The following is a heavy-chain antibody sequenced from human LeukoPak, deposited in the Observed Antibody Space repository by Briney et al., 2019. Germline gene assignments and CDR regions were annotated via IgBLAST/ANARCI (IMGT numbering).Heavy chain of an antibody. CDR1: GYTFSNYG. D-gene: IGHD3-10*01. J-gene: IGHJ4*02. V-gene: IGHV1-18*01. Sequence: ASVKVSCTASGYTFSNYGITWVRQAPGQGLEWMGWISGYNGNTNYAQKLQGRVTVTTDTSTSTAYMELRSLRSDDTALYYCARDRAHGTDYFDYWGQGTLVTVSS. CDR3: ARDRAHGTDYFDY. CDR2: ISGYNGNT.